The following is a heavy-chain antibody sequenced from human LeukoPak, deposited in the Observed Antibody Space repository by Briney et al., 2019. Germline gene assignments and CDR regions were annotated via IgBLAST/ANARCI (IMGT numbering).Heavy chain of an antibody. CDR3: ARGLGTPPTPYYGSGIDY. V-gene: IGHV4-34*01. CDR2: INHSGST. J-gene: IGHJ4*02. D-gene: IGHD3-10*01. Sequence: PSETLSLTCAVYGGSFSGYYWSWIRQPPGKGLEWIGEINHSGSTNYNPSLKSRVTISVDTSKNQFSLKLSSETAADTAVYYCARGLGTPPTPYYGSGIDYWGQGTLVTVSS. CDR1: GGSFSGYY.